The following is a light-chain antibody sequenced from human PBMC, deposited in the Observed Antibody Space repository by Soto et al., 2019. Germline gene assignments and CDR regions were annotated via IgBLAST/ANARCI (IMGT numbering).Light chain of an antibody. CDR3: QQYGSSPPYT. V-gene: IGKV3-20*01. CDR1: QSVSSSY. Sequence: EIVWTQSPGTLSLSPGERATLSCRASQSVSSSYLAWYQQKPGEAPRLLIYGASSRATGIPDRFSGSGSGTDFTRTISRLEPEDFAVYYCQQYGSSPPYTFGQGTKLEIK. J-gene: IGKJ2*01. CDR2: GAS.